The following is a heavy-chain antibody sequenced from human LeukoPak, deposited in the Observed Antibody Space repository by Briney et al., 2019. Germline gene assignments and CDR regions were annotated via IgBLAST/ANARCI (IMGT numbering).Heavy chain of an antibody. V-gene: IGHV3-21*01. J-gene: IGHJ6*03. CDR2: ISSSSSYI. CDR1: GFTFSSYN. CDR3: ARDQDYYYYMDV. Sequence: GGSLRLSCAASGFTFSSYNMNWVRQAPGKGLEWVSSISSSSSYIYYADSVKGRFTISRENAKNSLYLQMNSLRAEDTAVYYCARDQDYYYYMDVWGKGTTVTVSS.